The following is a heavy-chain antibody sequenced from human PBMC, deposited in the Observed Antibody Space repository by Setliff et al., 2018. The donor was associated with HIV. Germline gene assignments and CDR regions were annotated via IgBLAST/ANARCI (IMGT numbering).Heavy chain of an antibody. D-gene: IGHD2-15*01. Sequence: GSLRLSCAASGFTFRSYTMNWVRQAPGKGLEWVSSMSTSSSSIYSSSSYIYYADFVRGRFTISRDNAKNSLYLQMNSLRAEDTAVYYCAREKSAYCSAGDCYSNDAFDIWGQGTMVTVSS. CDR3: AREKSAYCSAGDCYSNDAFDI. CDR1: GFTFRSYT. J-gene: IGHJ3*02. V-gene: IGHV3-21*06. CDR2: MSTSSSSIYSSSSYI.